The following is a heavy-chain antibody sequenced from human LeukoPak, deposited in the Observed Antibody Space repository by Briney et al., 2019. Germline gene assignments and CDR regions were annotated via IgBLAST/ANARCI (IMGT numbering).Heavy chain of an antibody. CDR3: ARLGYSYGQYYFDY. CDR2: ISANTSNT. D-gene: IGHD5-18*01. CDR1: GGTFSSYA. J-gene: IGHJ4*02. V-gene: IGHV1-18*01. Sequence: ASVTVSCKASGGTFSSYAISWVRQAPGQGLEWMGWISANTSNTNYAQKFQGRVTMTTDTSTNTAYMELRSLTSDDSAVYYCARLGYSYGQYYFDYWGQGTLVTVSS.